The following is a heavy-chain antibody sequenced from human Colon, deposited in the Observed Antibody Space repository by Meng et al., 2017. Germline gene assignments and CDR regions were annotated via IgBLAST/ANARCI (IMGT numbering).Heavy chain of an antibody. D-gene: IGHD3-16*01. CDR2: MQTTGTT. CDR3: ARWGRGIAFDP. CDR1: GGSISGSYY. Sequence: QVHLQESGQGLVEPSPTLSLTCTVSGGSISGSYYWNWVRQPAGKGLEWIGRMQTTGTTNYNPSLKSRVTMSADTSKNQLFLSLTSVTAEDTAVYYCARWGRGIAFDPWGQGILVTVSS. J-gene: IGHJ5*02. V-gene: IGHV4-61*02.